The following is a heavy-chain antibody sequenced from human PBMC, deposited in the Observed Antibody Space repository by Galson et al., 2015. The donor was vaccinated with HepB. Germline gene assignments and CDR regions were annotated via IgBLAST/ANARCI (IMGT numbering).Heavy chain of an antibody. CDR2: ISAYDRDT. CDR3: ARGALLLGVGSTQTNWFDP. Sequence: SVKVSCKASGYTFSSYSITWVRQAPGQGLEWMGWISAYDRDTEYAQNFQGRVTLTADTSTTTAYMELRSLRSDDTAVYFCARGALLLGVGSTQTNWFDPWGQGTLVTVSS. D-gene: IGHD2-15*01. J-gene: IGHJ5*02. V-gene: IGHV1-18*01. CDR1: GYTFSSYS.